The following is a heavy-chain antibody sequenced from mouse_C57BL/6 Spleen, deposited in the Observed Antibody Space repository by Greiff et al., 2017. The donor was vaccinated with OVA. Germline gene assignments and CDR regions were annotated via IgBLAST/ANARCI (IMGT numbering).Heavy chain of an antibody. D-gene: IGHD2-12*01. CDR1: GFSLSTSGMG. J-gene: IGHJ4*01. Sequence: QVTLKESGPGILQSSQTLSLTCSFSGFSLSTSGMGVSWIRQPSGKGLEWLAHIYWDDDTRYNPSLKRRLTIAKDTSRNQVCLKITSVDTADTATYYCARMTYYNAMDYWGQGTSVTVSS. CDR2: IYWDDDT. V-gene: IGHV8-12*01. CDR3: ARMTYYNAMDY.